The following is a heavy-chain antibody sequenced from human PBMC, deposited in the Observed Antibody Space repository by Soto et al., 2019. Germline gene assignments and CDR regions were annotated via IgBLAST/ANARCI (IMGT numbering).Heavy chain of an antibody. CDR2: IYHSGST. CDR3: ARSGGGSDYYYYYGMDV. CDR1: CYSISSGYY. J-gene: IGHJ6*02. V-gene: IGHV4-38-2*01. D-gene: IGHD3-16*01. Sequence: KPSETLSLTCAVSCYSISSGYYWGWIRQPPGKGLEWIGSIYHSGSTYYNPSLKSRVTISVDTSKNQFSLKLSSVTAADTAVYYCARSGGGSDYYYYYGMDVWGQGTTVTVSS.